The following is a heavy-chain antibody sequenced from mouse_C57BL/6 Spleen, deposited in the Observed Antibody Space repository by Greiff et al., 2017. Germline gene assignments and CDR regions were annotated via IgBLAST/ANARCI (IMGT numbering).Heavy chain of an antibody. D-gene: IGHD2-12*01. J-gene: IGHJ4*01. Sequence: VQLQQPGAELVMPGASVKLSCKASGYTFTSYWMHWVKQRPGQGLEWIGEIDPSDSYTNYNQKFKGKSTLTVDKSSSTAYMQLSSLTSEDSAVYYCARHRNSHCAMDYWGQGTSVTVSS. CDR2: IDPSDSYT. V-gene: IGHV1-69*01. CDR3: ARHRNSHCAMDY. CDR1: GYTFTSYW.